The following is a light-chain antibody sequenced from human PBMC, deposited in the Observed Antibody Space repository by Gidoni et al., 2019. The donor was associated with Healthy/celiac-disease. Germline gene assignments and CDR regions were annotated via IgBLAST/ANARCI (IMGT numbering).Light chain of an antibody. V-gene: IGLV2-23*01. CDR1: SSAVGSYNL. CDR3: CSYAGSSSVV. Sequence: QSALTQPASVSGSPGQSITISCTGTSSAVGSYNLVSWYQQHPGKASKLMIYEGSTRPSGVSNRFSGSKSGNTASLTSSGLQAEDEADYYCCSYAGSSSVVFGGGTKLTVL. J-gene: IGLJ2*01. CDR2: EGS.